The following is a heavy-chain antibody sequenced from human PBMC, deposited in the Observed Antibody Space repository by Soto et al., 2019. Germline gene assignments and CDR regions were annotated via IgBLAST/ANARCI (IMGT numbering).Heavy chain of an antibody. CDR3: ARLKSGYDSYWYFDY. D-gene: IGHD5-12*01. Sequence: SETLSLTCTVSGGSISSSSYYWGWIRQPPGKGLEWIGSIYYSGSTYYNPPLKSRVTISVDTSKNQFSLKLSSVTAADTAVYYCARLKSGYDSYWYFDYWGQGTLVT. CDR2: IYYSGST. CDR1: GGSISSSSYY. J-gene: IGHJ4*02. V-gene: IGHV4-39*01.